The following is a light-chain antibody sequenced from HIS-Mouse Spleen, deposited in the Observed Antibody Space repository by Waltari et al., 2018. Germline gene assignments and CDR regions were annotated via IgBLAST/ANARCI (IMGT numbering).Light chain of an antibody. V-gene: IGLV3-19*01. CDR3: NSRDSSGNHVV. J-gene: IGLJ2*01. CDR2: GKN. CDR1: SLRSYY. Sequence: SSELTQDPAVSVALGQTVRITCQGDSLRSYYASWYQQKPGQAPVLFIYGKNNRPSVSPDRFSGSSSGNTASLTITGAQAEDEADYYGNSRDSSGNHVVFGGGTKLTVL.